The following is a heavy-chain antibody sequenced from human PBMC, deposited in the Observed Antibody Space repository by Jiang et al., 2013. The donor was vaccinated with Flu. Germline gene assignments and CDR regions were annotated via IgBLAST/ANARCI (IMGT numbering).Heavy chain of an antibody. V-gene: IGHV3-23*01. CDR3: ATLRDGTTWYYYY. J-gene: IGHJ4*02. CDR2: ISGSGGNT. CDR1: GFIFSSYA. D-gene: IGHD1-14*01. Sequence: QLLESGGGLVQPGGSLRLSCVASGFIFSSYAMSWVRQAPGKGLEWVSAISGSGGNTYYAASVKGRFTISRDSSKSTLYLQMNSLRAEDTAVYYCATLRDGTTWYYYYWGQGTLVTVSS.